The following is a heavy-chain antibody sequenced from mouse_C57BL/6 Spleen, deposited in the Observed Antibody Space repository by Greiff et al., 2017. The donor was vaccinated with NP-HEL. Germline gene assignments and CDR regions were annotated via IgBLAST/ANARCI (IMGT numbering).Heavy chain of an antibody. J-gene: IGHJ2*01. CDR2: IDPEDGDT. D-gene: IGHD2-2*01. Sequence: EVQLQQSGAELVRPGASVKLSCTASGFNIKDYYMHWVKQRPEQGLEWIGRIDPEDGDTEYAPKFQGKATMTADTSSNTAYLQLSSLTSEDTAVYYCTTRPYGYNPLDYWGQGTTLTVSS. V-gene: IGHV14-1*01. CDR3: TTRPYGYNPLDY. CDR1: GFNIKDYY.